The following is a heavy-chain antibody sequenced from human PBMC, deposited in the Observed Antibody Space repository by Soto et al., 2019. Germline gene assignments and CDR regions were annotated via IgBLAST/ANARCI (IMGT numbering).Heavy chain of an antibody. D-gene: IGHD4-17*01. CDR1: GGSFSGYY. CDR2: INHSGST. J-gene: IGHJ5*02. V-gene: IGHV4-34*01. CDR3: ARGRYKPFGGLRNRLRPFAP. Sequence: SETLALTCAVYGGSFSGYYWSWIRQPPGKGLEWIGEINHSGSTNYNPSLKSRVTISVDTSKNQFSLKLSSVTAADTAVYYCARGRYKPFGGLRNRLRPFAPWGQGTLVTVSS.